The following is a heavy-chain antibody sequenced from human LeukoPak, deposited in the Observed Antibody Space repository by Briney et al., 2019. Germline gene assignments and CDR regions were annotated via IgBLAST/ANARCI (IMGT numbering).Heavy chain of an antibody. CDR1: GGSFSGYY. V-gene: IGHV4-34*01. CDR2: INHSGST. Sequence: PSETLSLTCAVYGGSFSGYYWSWIRQPPGKGLERIGEINHSGSTNYNPSLKSRVTISVDTSKNQFSLKLSSVTAADTAVYYCARGGIVVVPAGFDYWGQGTLVTVSS. CDR3: ARGGIVVVPAGFDY. D-gene: IGHD2-2*01. J-gene: IGHJ4*02.